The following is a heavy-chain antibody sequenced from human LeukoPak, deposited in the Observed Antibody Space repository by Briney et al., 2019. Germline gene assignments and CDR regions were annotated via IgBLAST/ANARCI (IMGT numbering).Heavy chain of an antibody. Sequence: ASVKVSCKASGYTFTGYYMHWVRQAPGQGLEWMGWINPNSGGTNYAQKFQGRVTMTRDTSISTAYMELSRLRSDDTAVYYCARGAQVHCSSTSCYGTGGDYWGQGTLVTVSS. CDR1: GYTFTGYY. J-gene: IGHJ4*02. CDR3: ARGAQVHCSSTSCYGTGGDY. V-gene: IGHV1-2*02. D-gene: IGHD2-2*01. CDR2: INPNSGGT.